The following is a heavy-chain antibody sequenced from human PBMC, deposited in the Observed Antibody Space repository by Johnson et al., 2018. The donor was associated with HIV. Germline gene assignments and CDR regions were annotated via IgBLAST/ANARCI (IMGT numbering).Heavy chain of an antibody. CDR3: ARDYRYGGNSAFDS. CDR2: IKQDGSEK. CDR1: GFTFSTYW. D-gene: IGHD4-23*01. V-gene: IGHV3-7*03. J-gene: IGHJ3*02. Sequence: QLVESGGGLVQPVGSLRLSCASSGFTFSTYWMSWVRQAPGKGLEWVANIKQDGSEKYYVDSVKGRFTISRDNAKTSLYLQMDSLRAEDTAVYYCARDYRYGGNSAFDSWGQGTMVNVSS.